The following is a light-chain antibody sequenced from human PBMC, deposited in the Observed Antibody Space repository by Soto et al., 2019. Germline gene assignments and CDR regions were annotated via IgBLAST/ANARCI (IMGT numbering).Light chain of an antibody. J-gene: IGLJ7*01. CDR3: SSYTSTSTLV. CDR1: SSDDGGYNY. V-gene: IGLV2-14*01. Sequence: QSALNQPASVSGSPGQAITISCTGTSSDDGGYNYVSWYQQHPGKAPKLMIYDVSNRPSGDSNRFSGSKSGNTASLTISGLQAEDEADYYCSSYTSTSTLVFGGGTQLTVL. CDR2: DVS.